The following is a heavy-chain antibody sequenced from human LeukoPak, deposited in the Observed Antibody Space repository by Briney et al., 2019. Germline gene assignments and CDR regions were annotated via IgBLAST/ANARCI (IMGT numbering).Heavy chain of an antibody. Sequence: SGGSLRLSCVASGFTFSSYAMNWVRQAPGKGLEWVSTSASGGSSYYADSVKGRFTISRDNAKNSLYLQMNSLRAEDTAVYYCAREGHTTGWPPFDFWGQGTLVTVSS. V-gene: IGHV3-23*01. J-gene: IGHJ4*02. CDR1: GFTFSSYA. CDR2: SASGGSS. CDR3: AREGHTTGWPPFDF. D-gene: IGHD6-19*01.